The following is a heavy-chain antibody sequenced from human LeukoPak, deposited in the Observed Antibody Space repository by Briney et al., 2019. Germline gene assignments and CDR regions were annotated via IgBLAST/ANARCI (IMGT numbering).Heavy chain of an antibody. Sequence: GGSLRLSCAASGFTFSSYAMHWVRQAPGKGLEYVSAISYNGGSTYYANSVKGRFTISRDNSKNTLYLQMGSLRAEDMAVYYCARAIYGGAWYGPDYWGQGTLVTVSS. CDR2: ISYNGGST. V-gene: IGHV3-64*01. CDR1: GFTFSSYA. CDR3: ARAIYGGAWYGPDY. D-gene: IGHD6-19*01. J-gene: IGHJ4*02.